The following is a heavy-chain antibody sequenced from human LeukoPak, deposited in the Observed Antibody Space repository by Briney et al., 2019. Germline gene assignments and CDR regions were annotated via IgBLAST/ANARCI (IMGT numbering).Heavy chain of an antibody. V-gene: IGHV3-23*01. CDR1: GFTFSSYA. CDR2: ISGSGGST. CDR3: AKDHSSGWYENFDY. Sequence: GGSLRLSCAASGFTFSSYAMSWVRQAPGKGLEWVSAISGSGGSTYYADSVKGRFTISRDNPKDTLYLQMNSLRAEDTAVYYCAKDHSSGWYENFDYWGQGTLVTVSS. J-gene: IGHJ4*02. D-gene: IGHD6-19*01.